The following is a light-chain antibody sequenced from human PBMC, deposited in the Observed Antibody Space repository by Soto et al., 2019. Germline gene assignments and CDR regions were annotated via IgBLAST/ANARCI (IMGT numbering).Light chain of an antibody. CDR3: QQYNNWPPL. CDR1: QSVSSN. V-gene: IGKV3-15*01. J-gene: IGKJ2*01. CDR2: GAS. Sequence: EIVMTQSPATLSVSPGERATLSCRASQSVSSNLAWYQQKPGQAPRLLIYGASTRATGIPARFSGSGSGTEFTLTIRSLQSEDFAVYYCQQYNNWPPLFGQGTKLEIK.